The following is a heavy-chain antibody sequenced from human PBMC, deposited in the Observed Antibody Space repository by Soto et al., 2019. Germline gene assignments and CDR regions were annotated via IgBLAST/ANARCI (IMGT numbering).Heavy chain of an antibody. Sequence: EVQLLESGGGLVQPGGSLRLSCAASGFTFSSYAMSWVRQAPGKGLEWVSIIGVGGGDRYYPESVKGRFTISRDNSRDTLYLEMNSLRDEDTAVYYCARVPFEELVWGQGTLVTVSS. D-gene: IGHD3-10*01. V-gene: IGHV3-23*01. CDR2: IGVGGGDR. J-gene: IGHJ4*02. CDR1: GFTFSSYA. CDR3: ARVPFEELV.